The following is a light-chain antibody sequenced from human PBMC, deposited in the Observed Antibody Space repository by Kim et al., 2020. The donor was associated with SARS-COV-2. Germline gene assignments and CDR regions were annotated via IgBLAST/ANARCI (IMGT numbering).Light chain of an antibody. Sequence: QSALTQPASVSGSPGQSITISCTGTSSDIGGYKYVSWYQQHPGKAPKLVIYDVSKRPSGVANRFSGSKSGNTASLTISGLQAGDEADYYCSSYTSSSTYYVFGTGTKVTVL. J-gene: IGLJ1*01. CDR2: DVS. V-gene: IGLV2-14*01. CDR3: SSYTSSSTYYV. CDR1: SSDIGGYKY.